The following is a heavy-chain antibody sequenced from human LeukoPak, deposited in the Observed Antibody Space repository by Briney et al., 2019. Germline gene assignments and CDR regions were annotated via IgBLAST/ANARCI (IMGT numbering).Heavy chain of an antibody. CDR2: INHSRST. CDR3: ARDTGIIYDSSGYYYENAFDI. V-gene: IGHV4-34*01. J-gene: IGHJ3*02. Sequence: SETLSLTCAVYGWSFNGYYWSWIRQPPGKGLEWIGEINHSRSTNYNPSLKSRVIISVDTSKNQFSLKLSSVTAADTAVYYCARDTGIIYDSSGYYYENAFDIWGQGTMVTVSS. CDR1: GWSFNGYY. D-gene: IGHD3-22*01.